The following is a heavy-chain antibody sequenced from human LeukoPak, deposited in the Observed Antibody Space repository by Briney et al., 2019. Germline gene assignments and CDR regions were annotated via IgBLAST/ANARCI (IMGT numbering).Heavy chain of an antibody. J-gene: IGHJ4*02. D-gene: IGHD6-13*01. CDR1: GFSFSNYG. V-gene: IGHV3-30*18. Sequence: GGSLRRSCVGSGFSFSNYGMHWVRQAPGKGLEWVAVISDDASHKYYADSVKVRFTISRDNSKNTLYLQMDSLRLEDTAVFYCAKNREGYSKLDWGQGTLVTVSS. CDR3: AKNREGYSKLD. CDR2: ISDDASHK.